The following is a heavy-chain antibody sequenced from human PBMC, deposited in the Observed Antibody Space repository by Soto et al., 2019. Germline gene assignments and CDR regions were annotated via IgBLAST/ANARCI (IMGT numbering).Heavy chain of an antibody. J-gene: IGHJ5*02. CDR3: ARGPTALDP. D-gene: IGHD4-17*01. CDR1: GDSVSSNSAA. CDR2: TYCRSKWYS. V-gene: IGHV6-1*01. Sequence: SQTLSLTCAISGDSVSSNSAAWNWIRQSPSRGLEWLGRTYCRSKWYSVYAVSVKGRITIKPDTSKNQSSLQLNSVTPEDTAVYYCARGPTALDPWGQGTLVTVSS.